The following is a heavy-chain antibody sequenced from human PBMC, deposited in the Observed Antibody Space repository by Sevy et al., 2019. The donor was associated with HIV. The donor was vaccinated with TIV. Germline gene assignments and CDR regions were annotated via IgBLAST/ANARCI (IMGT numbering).Heavy chain of an antibody. CDR2: LSFGCGEI. J-gene: IGHJ4*02. V-gene: IGHV3-23*01. Sequence: GGSLRLSCAASGFTFSKYSMSWVRQPPGKGLEWVSTLSFGCGEINYADSVKGRFTFSRDNSKSPVYLQMNNLRPEDTAVYYCAREGCTKPHDYWGQGTLVTVSS. CDR3: AREGCTKPHDY. CDR1: GFTFSKYS. D-gene: IGHD2-8*01.